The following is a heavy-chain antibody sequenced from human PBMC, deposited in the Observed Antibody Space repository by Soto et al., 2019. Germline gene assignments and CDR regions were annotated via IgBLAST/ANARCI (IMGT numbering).Heavy chain of an antibody. J-gene: IGHJ6*02. V-gene: IGHV4-31*03. Sequence: SETLSLTCTVSGGSISSGGYYWSWIRQHPGKGLEWIGYIYYSGSTYYNPSLKSRVTISVDTSKNQFSLKLSSVTAADTAVYYCARDLYTVTTSLGMDVWGQGTTVTVSS. CDR2: IYYSGST. CDR1: GGSISSGGYY. D-gene: IGHD4-17*01. CDR3: ARDLYTVTTSLGMDV.